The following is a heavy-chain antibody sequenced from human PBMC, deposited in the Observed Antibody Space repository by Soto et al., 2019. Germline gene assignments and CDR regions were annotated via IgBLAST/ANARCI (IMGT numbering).Heavy chain of an antibody. CDR1: GYSYTTYS. J-gene: IGHJ4*02. V-gene: IGHV1-3*01. CDR2: LNPATGKP. Sequence: QVHLVQSGAEVRNPGASVKVSCKTSGYSYTTYSIHWVRQAPGHRLEWMGWLNPATGKPRYSERFQGRLTIAGDTSATTVFMELSSLTSEYTAVYYCAREYSNGRTQNYYFDFWGQGTLVTVSS. D-gene: IGHD6-19*01. CDR3: AREYSNGRTQNYYFDF.